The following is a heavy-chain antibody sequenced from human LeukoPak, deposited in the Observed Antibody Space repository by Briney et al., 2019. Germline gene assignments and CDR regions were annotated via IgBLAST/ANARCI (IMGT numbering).Heavy chain of an antibody. J-gene: IGHJ6*02. D-gene: IGHD3-9*01. V-gene: IGHV3-66*01. CDR1: GFTVSSNY. CDR3: ARDYDILAGYPYYYGMDV. CDR2: IYSGGST. Sequence: GGSLRLSCAASGFTVSSNYMSWVRQAPGKGLEWVSVIYSGGSTCYADSVKGRFTISRDNYKNTLYLQMNSLRAEDTAVYYCARDYDILAGYPYYYGMDVWGQGTTVTVSS.